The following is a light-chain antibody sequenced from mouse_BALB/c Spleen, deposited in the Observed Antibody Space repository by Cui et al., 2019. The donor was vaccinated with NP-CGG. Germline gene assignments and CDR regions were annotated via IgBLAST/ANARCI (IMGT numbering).Light chain of an antibody. CDR2: GTN. V-gene: IGLV1*01. CDR3: ALWYSNHWV. Sequence: AVLTHETALTTSPRETVTLSCRSSTGAVTTSNYANWVQEKPDHLFTGLIGGTNNRAPGVPARFSGSLIGDKAALTITGAQTEDEAIYFCALWYSNHWVFGGGTKLTVL. J-gene: IGLJ1*01. CDR1: TGAVTTSNY.